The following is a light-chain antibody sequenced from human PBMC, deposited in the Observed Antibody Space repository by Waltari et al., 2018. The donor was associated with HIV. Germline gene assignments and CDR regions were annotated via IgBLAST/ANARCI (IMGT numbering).Light chain of an antibody. V-gene: IGLV2-14*03. Sequence: QSAPTQPASVSGPPGQSITISCNNMGDLTYVSWYQQYPRKAPKLLIYEISNRPSGISSRFSGSKSGDTASLTISGLQADDEADYFCTKYTSTNVLILFGGGTKVTVL. CDR2: EIS. J-gene: IGLJ2*01. CDR1: MGDLTY. CDR3: TKYTSTNVLIL.